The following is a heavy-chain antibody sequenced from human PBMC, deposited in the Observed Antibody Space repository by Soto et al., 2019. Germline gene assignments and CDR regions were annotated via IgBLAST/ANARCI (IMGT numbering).Heavy chain of an antibody. CDR2: ISAYNGNT. D-gene: IGHD3-22*01. CDR1: GYTFTSYG. J-gene: IGHJ4*02. V-gene: IGHV1-18*01. CDR3: ARELRYYDSSGYRDY. Sequence: GASVKVSCKASGYTFTSYGISWVRQAPGQGLEWMGWISAYNGNTNYAQKLQGRVTMTTDTSTSTAYMELRSLRSDDTAVYYCARELRYYDSSGYRDYWGQGTLVTVSS.